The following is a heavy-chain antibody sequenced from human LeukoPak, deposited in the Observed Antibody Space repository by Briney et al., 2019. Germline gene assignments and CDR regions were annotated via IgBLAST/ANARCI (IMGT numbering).Heavy chain of an antibody. Sequence: PSETLSLTCTVSGGSISSYYWSWIRQPPGKGLEWIGRIYTSGSTNYNPSLKSRVTMSVDTSKNQFSLKLSSVTAADTAVYYCARDRGSGWYLIGGSDPWGQGTLVTVSS. CDR1: GGSISSYY. CDR2: IYTSGST. V-gene: IGHV4-4*07. J-gene: IGHJ5*02. CDR3: ARDRGSGWYLIGGSDP. D-gene: IGHD6-19*01.